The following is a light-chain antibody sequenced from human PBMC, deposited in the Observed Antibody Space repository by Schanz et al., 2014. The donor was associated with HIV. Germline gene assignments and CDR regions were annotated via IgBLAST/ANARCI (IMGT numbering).Light chain of an antibody. CDR3: ASYGGSNNLL. V-gene: IGLV2-8*01. J-gene: IGLJ2*01. Sequence: QSALTQPASVSGSPGQSITISCTGPNSDINFYYYVSWFQQHPGKAPKLMIYEVSNRPSGVPDRFSGAKSGNTAFLLVSGLQDEDEADYYCASYGGSNNLLFGGGTKLTVL. CDR2: EVS. CDR1: NSDINFYYY.